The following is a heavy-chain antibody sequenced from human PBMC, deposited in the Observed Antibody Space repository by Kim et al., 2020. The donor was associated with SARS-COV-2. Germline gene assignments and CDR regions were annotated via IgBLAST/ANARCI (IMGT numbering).Heavy chain of an antibody. J-gene: IGHJ4*02. CDR2: ISGNGGST. CDR1: GLTFSSYA. D-gene: IGHD6-19*01. CDR3: AKGAGAPFFFDY. V-gene: IGHV3-23*01. Sequence: GGSLRLSCAASGLTFSSYAMSWVRQAPGKGLEWVSSISGNGGSTYYADSVKGRFTISRDNSKNTLFLQMNNLRAEDTAVYYCAKGAGAPFFFDYWGQGTLVTVSS.